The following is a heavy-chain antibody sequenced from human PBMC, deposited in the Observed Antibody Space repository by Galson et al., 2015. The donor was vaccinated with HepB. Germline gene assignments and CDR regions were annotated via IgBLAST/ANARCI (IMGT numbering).Heavy chain of an antibody. CDR3: AIPGRGSGSSDLFDY. J-gene: IGHJ4*02. Sequence: GAEVKKPGESLKISCKGSGYRFTSYWIGWVRQMPGKGLEWMGIIHPSDSDTRYSPSFQGQVTISADKSISTAYLQWSSLKASDTAMYYCAIPGRGSGSSDLFDYWGQGTLVTVSS. D-gene: IGHD3-10*01. V-gene: IGHV5-51*01. CDR2: IHPSDSDT. CDR1: GYRFTSYW.